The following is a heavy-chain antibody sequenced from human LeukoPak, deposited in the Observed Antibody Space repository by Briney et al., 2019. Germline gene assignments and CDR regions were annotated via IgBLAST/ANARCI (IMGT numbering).Heavy chain of an antibody. V-gene: IGHV4-34*01. Sequence: KASETLSLTCAVYGGSFSGYYWSWIRQPPGKGLEWIGEINHSGSTNYNPSLKSRVTISVDTSKNQFSLKLSSVTAADTAVYYCARRPTGPGYYYGMDVWGQGTTVTVSS. CDR2: INHSGST. J-gene: IGHJ6*02. CDR3: ARRPTGPGYYYGMDV. CDR1: GGSFSGYY.